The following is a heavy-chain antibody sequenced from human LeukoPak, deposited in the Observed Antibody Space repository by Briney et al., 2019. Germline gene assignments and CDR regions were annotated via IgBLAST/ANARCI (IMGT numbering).Heavy chain of an antibody. Sequence: GGSLRLSCAASGFTFSSYWMSWVRQAPGKGLEWVANIKHDGSEKYYVGSVKGRFAISRDNGKNSLYLQMNSLRVEDMAVYYCTRAPREWLLGYHFEYWGQGTLVTVSS. CDR2: IKHDGSEK. CDR1: GFTFSSYW. J-gene: IGHJ4*02. V-gene: IGHV3-7*01. CDR3: TRAPREWLLGYHFEY. D-gene: IGHD3-3*01.